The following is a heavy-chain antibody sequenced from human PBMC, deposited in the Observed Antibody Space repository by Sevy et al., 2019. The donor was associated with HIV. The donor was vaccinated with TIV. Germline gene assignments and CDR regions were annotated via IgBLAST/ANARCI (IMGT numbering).Heavy chain of an antibody. D-gene: IGHD3-10*01. CDR2: ISSSSSYI. Sequence: GGSLRLSCVASGLTFSSYSMKWVRQAPGKGLEWVSSISSSSSYIYYADSVKGRFTISRDNAKESLYLQVNSLRAEDTAVYYCARDRDGSGSSGGYGMDVWGQGTTVTVSS. CDR3: ARDRDGSGSSGGYGMDV. CDR1: GLTFSSYS. J-gene: IGHJ6*02. V-gene: IGHV3-21*01.